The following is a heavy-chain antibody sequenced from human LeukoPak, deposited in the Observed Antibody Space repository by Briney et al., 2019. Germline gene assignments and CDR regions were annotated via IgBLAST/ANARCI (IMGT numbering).Heavy chain of an antibody. CDR1: GFTFSSYG. V-gene: IGHV3-33*03. D-gene: IGHD6-19*01. CDR3: AKGLAVAGHFDY. CDR2: IWYDGSNK. J-gene: IGHJ4*02. Sequence: GGSLRLSCAASGFTFSSYGMHWDRQAPGKGLEWVAVIWYDGSNKYYADSVKGRFTISRDKSKNTLYLQMNSLRAEDTAVYYCAKGLAVAGHFDYWGQGTLVTVSS.